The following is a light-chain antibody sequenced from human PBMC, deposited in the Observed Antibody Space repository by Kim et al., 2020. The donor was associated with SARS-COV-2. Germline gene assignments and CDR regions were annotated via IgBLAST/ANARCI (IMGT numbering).Light chain of an antibody. V-gene: IGKV2-28*01. Sequence: DIVMTQSPLSLPVTPGEPASISCRSSQSLLHSNGYNYLDWYLQKPGQSPQLLIYLGSTRASGVPDRFSGSGSGTDFTLKISRVEAEDVGVYYCMQALQTPYTFGQGNKLEI. CDR2: LGS. J-gene: IGKJ2*01. CDR3: MQALQTPYT. CDR1: QSLLHSNGYNY.